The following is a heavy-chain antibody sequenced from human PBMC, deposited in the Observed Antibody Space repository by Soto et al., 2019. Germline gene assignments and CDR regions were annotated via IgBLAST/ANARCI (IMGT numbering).Heavy chain of an antibody. CDR1: GGSFNNDY. CDR3: ARDRYFYDSAGYYRTLDS. Sequence: SETLSLTCTISGGSFNNDYWTWIRQSPGKGLEWIGYIFHSGITDYNPSVKSRVTISIDKSKNPFSLKLTSVTAADTAVYYCARDRYFYDSAGYYRTLDSWGQGILVTVSS. J-gene: IGHJ5*01. D-gene: IGHD3-22*01. CDR2: IFHSGIT. V-gene: IGHV4-59*01.